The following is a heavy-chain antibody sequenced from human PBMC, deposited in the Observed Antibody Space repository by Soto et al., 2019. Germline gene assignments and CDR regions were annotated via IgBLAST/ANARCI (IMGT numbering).Heavy chain of an antibody. CDR2: IKHGASDK. D-gene: IGHD3-10*01. J-gene: IGHJ4*02. V-gene: IGHV3-7*01. Sequence: EVQLVESGGGLVQPGGSLRLSCVASGFTFSNYWMSWVRQAPGKGLEWVANIKHGASDKYYAGSVKGRFTISRDNAKYSLYLQMNSLRAEDTAVYYCATGLISMARGVYAYWGLGTLVTVSS. CDR3: ATGLISMARGVYAY. CDR1: GFTFSNYW.